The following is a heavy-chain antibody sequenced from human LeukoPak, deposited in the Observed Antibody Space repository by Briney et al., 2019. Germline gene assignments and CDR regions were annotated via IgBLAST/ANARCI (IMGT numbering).Heavy chain of an antibody. D-gene: IGHD3-10*01. V-gene: IGHV1-69*06. CDR3: ASWLRGVIGAFDI. CDR2: IIPIFGTA. Sequence: SVKVSCKASGGTFSSYAISWVRQAPGQGLEWMGGIIPIFGTANYAQKFQGRVTITADKSTSTAYMELRSLRSDDTAVYYCASWLRGVIGAFDIWGQGTMVTVSS. J-gene: IGHJ3*02. CDR1: GGTFSSYA.